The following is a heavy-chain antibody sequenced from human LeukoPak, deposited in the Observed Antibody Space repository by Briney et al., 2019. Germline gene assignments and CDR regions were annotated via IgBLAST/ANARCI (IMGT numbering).Heavy chain of an antibody. J-gene: IGHJ4*02. Sequence: GRSLRLSCAASGFTFDDYAMHWVRQAPGKGLEWVSGISWNSGSIGYADSVKGRFTISRDNAKNSLYLQMNSLRAEDTALYYCAKGYYCDSSGYYNYWGQGTLVTVSS. V-gene: IGHV3-9*01. CDR2: ISWNSGSI. CDR3: AKGYYCDSSGYYNY. CDR1: GFTFDDYA. D-gene: IGHD3-22*01.